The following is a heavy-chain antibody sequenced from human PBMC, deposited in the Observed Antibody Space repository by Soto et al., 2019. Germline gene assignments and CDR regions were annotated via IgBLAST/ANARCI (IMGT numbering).Heavy chain of an antibody. D-gene: IGHD5-12*01. CDR1: ELTGGNHY. V-gene: IGHV3-53*04. Sequence: GVSQRHSSAASELTGGNHYRRWVSQNTGKGLEWVSVIYSGGSTYYADSVKGRFTISRHNSKNTLYLQMNSLRAEDTAVYYCAKDGRSVGVWGYHYYYYMDVWGKGTTVTVSS. J-gene: IGHJ6*03. CDR2: IYSGGST. CDR3: AKDGRSVGVWGYHYYYYMDV.